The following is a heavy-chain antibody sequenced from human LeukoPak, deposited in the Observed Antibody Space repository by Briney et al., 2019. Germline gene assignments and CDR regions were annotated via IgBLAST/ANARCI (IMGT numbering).Heavy chain of an antibody. V-gene: IGHV1-2*02. CDR2: INPNSGGT. Sequence: GASVKVSCKASGYTFTSYDINWVRQAPGQGLEWMGWINPNSGGTNYAQKFQGRVTMTRDTSISTAYMELSRLRSDDTAVYYCAREAYDSGSFRTDYYYMDVWVKGTTVTISS. D-gene: IGHD3-10*01. CDR3: AREAYDSGSFRTDYYYMDV. CDR1: GYTFTSYD. J-gene: IGHJ6*03.